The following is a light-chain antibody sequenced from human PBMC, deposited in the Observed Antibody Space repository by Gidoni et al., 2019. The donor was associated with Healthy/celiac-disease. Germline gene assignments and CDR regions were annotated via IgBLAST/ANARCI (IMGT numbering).Light chain of an antibody. Sequence: QPLLTQSSSAPASLGSSVKLTCTLSSGHSSYIIAWHQQQPGKAPRYLMKLEGSGSYNKGSGVPDRFSGSSSGADRYLTISNLQFEDEADYYCETWDSNTRVFGGGTKLTVL. CDR2: LEGSGSY. CDR1: SGHSSYI. CDR3: ETWDSNTRV. J-gene: IGLJ3*02. V-gene: IGLV4-60*02.